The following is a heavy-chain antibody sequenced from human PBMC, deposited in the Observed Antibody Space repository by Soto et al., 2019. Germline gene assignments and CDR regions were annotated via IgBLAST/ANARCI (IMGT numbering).Heavy chain of an antibody. J-gene: IGHJ3*01. V-gene: IGHV3-23*01. Sequence: GGSLRLSCAASGFTFNFYAMAWVRQAPGKGLEWVSGISVNGRTNYADSVKGRFTISRANSKNMVFLQMDTLRAEDTALYYCTKAGGWYYYDSSGPPDASHVWGQGTMVTVSS. CDR2: ISVNGRT. CDR1: GFTFNFYA. D-gene: IGHD3-22*01. CDR3: TKAGGWYYYDSSGPPDASHV.